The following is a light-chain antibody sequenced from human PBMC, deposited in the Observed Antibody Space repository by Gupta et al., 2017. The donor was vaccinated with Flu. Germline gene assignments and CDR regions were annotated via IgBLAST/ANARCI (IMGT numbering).Light chain of an antibody. V-gene: IGLV2-14*01. Sequence: QSALTHPASASGSPVQSISISCTVSASDIGHYNFVSWYQQHPSKAPNHLIYEVTNRPSGVSIRCSGSKSGNTASLTITGLQAEDEADYYCSSYTGITAYYVFGSGTTVTVL. CDR3: SSYTGITAYYV. CDR2: EVT. CDR1: ASDIGHYNF. J-gene: IGLJ1*01.